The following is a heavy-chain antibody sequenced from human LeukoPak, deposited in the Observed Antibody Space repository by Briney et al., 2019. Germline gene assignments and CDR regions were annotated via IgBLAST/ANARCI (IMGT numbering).Heavy chain of an antibody. V-gene: IGHV3-9*03. J-gene: IGHJ5*02. CDR3: AKGTYYDFWSGYSFDP. D-gene: IGHD3-3*01. Sequence: GRSLRLSCAASGFTFDDYAMHWVRQAPGKGQEWVSGISWNSGNIGYADSVKGRFTISRDNAKKSLYLQMNSLRAEDMALYYCAKGTYYDFWSGYSFDPWGQGTLVTASS. CDR2: ISWNSGNI. CDR1: GFTFDDYA.